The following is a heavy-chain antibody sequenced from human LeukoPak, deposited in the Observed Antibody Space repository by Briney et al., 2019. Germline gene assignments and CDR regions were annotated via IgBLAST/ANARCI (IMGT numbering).Heavy chain of an antibody. CDR3: ARGALGSSGWNYYYYYMDV. J-gene: IGHJ6*03. D-gene: IGHD6-19*01. V-gene: IGHV4-30-4*07. Sequence: SETLSLTCAVSGGSISSGGYSWSWIRQPPGKGLEWIGYIYYSGSTYYNPSLKSRVTISVDTSKNQFSLKLSSVTAADTAVYYCARGALGSSGWNYYYYYMDVWGKGTTVTVSS. CDR1: GGSISSGGYS. CDR2: IYYSGST.